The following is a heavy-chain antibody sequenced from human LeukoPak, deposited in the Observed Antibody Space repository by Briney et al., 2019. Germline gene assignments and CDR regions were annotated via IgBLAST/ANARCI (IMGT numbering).Heavy chain of an antibody. V-gene: IGHV3-74*01. CDR3: ARRYNDSSGYKGALDI. CDR1: GFTFSSYS. D-gene: IGHD3-22*01. Sequence: GGSLRLSCAAFGFTFSSYSMNWVRQGPGKGLVWVSRINSDGSSTSYADSVKGRFTISRDNAKNTLYLQINNLRAEDTAVYYCARRYNDSSGYKGALDIWGQGTMATVSS. J-gene: IGHJ3*02. CDR2: INSDGSST.